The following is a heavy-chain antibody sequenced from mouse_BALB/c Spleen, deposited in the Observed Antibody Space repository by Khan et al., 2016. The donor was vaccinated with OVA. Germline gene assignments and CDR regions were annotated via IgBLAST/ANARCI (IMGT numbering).Heavy chain of an antibody. D-gene: IGHD1-1*01. CDR2: ISYSGST. Sequence: EVQLQESGPGLVKPSQSLSLTCTVTGYSITSDYAWNWIRQLPGNKLEWMAYISYSGSTGYNLSLKSRVSITRDTSKNQFFLQLTSVTAEDTATYYCARRFYYGHWYFDVWGAGTPVTVSS. V-gene: IGHV3-2*02. J-gene: IGHJ1*01. CDR1: GYSITSDYA. CDR3: ARRFYYGHWYFDV.